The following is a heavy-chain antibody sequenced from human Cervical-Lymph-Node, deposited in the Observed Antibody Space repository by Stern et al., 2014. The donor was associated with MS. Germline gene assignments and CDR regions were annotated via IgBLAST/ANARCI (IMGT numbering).Heavy chain of an antibody. V-gene: IGHV3-21*01. CDR1: GFTFSSYT. CDR3: ANGSPLHY. J-gene: IGHJ4*02. CDR2: INTKSTYI. Sequence: VQLVESGGGLVKPGGSLRLSCAASGFTFSSYTMNWVRQAPGKGLEWVSSINTKSTYIYYADSVKGRFTVSRDNAKNSLYLQMSSLRGDDTAVYYCANGSPLHYWGQGTLVNVSS. D-gene: IGHD1-26*01.